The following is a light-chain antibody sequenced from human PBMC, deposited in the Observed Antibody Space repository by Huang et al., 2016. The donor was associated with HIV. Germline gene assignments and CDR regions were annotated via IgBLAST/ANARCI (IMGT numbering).Light chain of an antibody. Sequence: EIVLTQSPATLSLSPGERATLSCRASQSVGSFLAWYQQKPGQAPRLLIYDASYGATGIPARFGGSGSGTAFTLTISSLEPEDFAVYYCQQRTYSFTFGPGTKVD. CDR1: QSVGSF. CDR3: QQRTYSFT. V-gene: IGKV3-11*01. CDR2: DAS. J-gene: IGKJ3*01.